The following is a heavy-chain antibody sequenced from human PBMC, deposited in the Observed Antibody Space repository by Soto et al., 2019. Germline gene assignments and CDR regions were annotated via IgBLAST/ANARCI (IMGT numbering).Heavy chain of an antibody. V-gene: IGHV1-3*01. CDR3: ARGIATGQLDP. Sequence: XPVKVSSTASGYPFTRYTVSWVRQAPGQRLEWMGWINPDNGNTKSSQKFQDRVIITRDTSASTAYMDLSSLRSEDTAVYHCARGIATGQLDPWGQRTLVTVSS. J-gene: IGHJ5*02. CDR1: GYPFTRYT. CDR2: INPDNGNT. D-gene: IGHD2-15*01.